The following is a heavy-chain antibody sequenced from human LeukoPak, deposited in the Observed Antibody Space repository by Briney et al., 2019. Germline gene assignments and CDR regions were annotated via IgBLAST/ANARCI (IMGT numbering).Heavy chain of an antibody. D-gene: IGHD5-24*01. CDR1: GFTFSNAW. J-gene: IGHJ4*02. CDR3: TTEGDGYTRVY. Sequence: AGGSLRLSCAASGFTFSNAWMSWVRQAPGKGLEWVGRIKSKTDGGTTDYAAPVKGRITISRDDSKNTLYPQMNSLKTEDTAVYYCTTEGDGYTRVYWGQGTLVTVSS. CDR2: IKSKTDGGTT. V-gene: IGHV3-15*01.